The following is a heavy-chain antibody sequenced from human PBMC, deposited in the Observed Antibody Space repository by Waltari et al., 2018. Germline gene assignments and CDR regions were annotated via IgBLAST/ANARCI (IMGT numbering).Heavy chain of an antibody. D-gene: IGHD5-12*01. Sequence: EVQLVESGGGLVKPGGSLRLSCAASGFTFSSYSMNWVRQAPGKGLEWVSSISSSSSYIYYADSVKGRFTISRDNAKNSLYLQMNSLRAEDTAVYYCSRAMATRKTYFDYWGQGTLVTVSS. CDR3: SRAMATRKTYFDY. CDR1: GFTFSSYS. CDR2: ISSSSSYI. V-gene: IGHV3-21*01. J-gene: IGHJ4*02.